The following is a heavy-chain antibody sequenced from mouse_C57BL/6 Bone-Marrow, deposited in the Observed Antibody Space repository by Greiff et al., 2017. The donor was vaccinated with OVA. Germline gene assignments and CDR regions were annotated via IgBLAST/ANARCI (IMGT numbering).Heavy chain of an antibody. CDR3: ARDDYYWYFDV. CDR2: SRNKANDYTT. CDR1: GFTFSDFY. Sequence: EVMLVASGGGLVQSGRSLRLSCATSGFTFSDFYMEWVRHAPGKGLEWIAASRNKANDYTTEYSASVKGRFIVSRDTSQSILYLQMNALRAEDTAIYYCARDDYYWYFDVWFTGTTVTVSS. J-gene: IGHJ1*03. V-gene: IGHV7-1*01.